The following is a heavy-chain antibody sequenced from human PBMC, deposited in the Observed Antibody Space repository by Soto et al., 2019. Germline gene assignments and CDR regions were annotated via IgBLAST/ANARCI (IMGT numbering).Heavy chain of an antibody. Sequence: SETLSLTCTVSGVSITRGGFFWSWIRQHPGKGLEWIGFIYRTGNTYYNPSLKSRLTISADASKNQFSMKLSSVTAADTAFYYCARDANILYGGSPAYYFDYWGPGILVTVSS. CDR1: GVSITRGGFF. J-gene: IGHJ4*02. V-gene: IGHV4-31*03. D-gene: IGHD2-15*01. CDR3: ARDANILYGGSPAYYFDY. CDR2: IYRTGNT.